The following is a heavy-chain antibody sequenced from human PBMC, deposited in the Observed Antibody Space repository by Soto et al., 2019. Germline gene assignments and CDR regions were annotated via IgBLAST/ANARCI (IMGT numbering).Heavy chain of an antibody. J-gene: IGHJ4*02. Sequence: ASETLSLTCAVSGYSISSGYYWGWIRQPPGKGLEWIGSIYHSGSTYYNPSLKSRVTISVDTSKNQFSLKLSSVTAADTAVYYCASGYYYDSSGYYSIYWGQGTLVTVSS. CDR1: GYSISSGYY. V-gene: IGHV4-38-2*01. CDR3: ASGYYYDSSGYYSIY. CDR2: IYHSGST. D-gene: IGHD3-22*01.